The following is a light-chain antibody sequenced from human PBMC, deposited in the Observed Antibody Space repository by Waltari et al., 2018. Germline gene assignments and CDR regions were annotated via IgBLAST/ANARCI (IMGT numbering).Light chain of an antibody. CDR2: WAS. J-gene: IGKJ1*01. V-gene: IGKV4-1*01. CDR3: QQYYSAPPT. Sequence: DIVITQSPDSLAVSLGERATINCKSSQRLLSNSNNCLAWYQQKPRQPPKLLLYWASTRESGVPDRFRGSGSGTDFTLTISSLQAEDVAVYYCQQYYSAPPTFGQGTKVEIK. CDR1: QRLLSNSNNC.